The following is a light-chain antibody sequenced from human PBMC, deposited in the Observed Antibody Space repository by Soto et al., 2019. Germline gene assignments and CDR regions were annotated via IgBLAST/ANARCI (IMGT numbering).Light chain of an antibody. CDR1: QSVSSSY. J-gene: IGKJ2*01. V-gene: IGKV3-20*01. Sequence: EIVLTQSPGTLSLSPGERATLSCRASQSVSSSYLVWYQQKRGQAPRLLISGASSRATGIPDRFSGSGSGTDFTLTISRLEPEDFAVYYCQQNTNSPHMYTFGQGTRLEIK. CDR3: QQNTNSPHMYT. CDR2: GAS.